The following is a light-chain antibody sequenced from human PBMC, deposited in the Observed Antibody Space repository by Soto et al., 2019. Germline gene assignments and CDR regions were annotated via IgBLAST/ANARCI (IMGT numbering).Light chain of an antibody. CDR2: DVT. CDR3: CSYTSTTTLYV. V-gene: IGLV2-14*03. J-gene: IGLJ1*01. CDR1: PNDVGRYNH. Sequence: QSALTQPASVSGSPGQSVTISCNGTPNDVGRYNHLSWYQQHPGKAPKLIIYDVTNRPSWISNRFSGSKSGTTASLTISALQTEDEADYFCCSYTSTTTLYVFGTGTKLTVL.